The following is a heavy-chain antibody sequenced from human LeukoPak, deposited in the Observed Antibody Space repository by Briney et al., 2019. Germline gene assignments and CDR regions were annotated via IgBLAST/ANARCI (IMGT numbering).Heavy chain of an antibody. Sequence: GGSLRLSCAASGFTFSSYAMHWVRQAPGKGLEWVAVISYDGSNKYYADSVKGRFTISRDNSKNTLYLQMNSLRAEDTAVYYCARDLDAAAGTYWGRGTLVTVSS. CDR3: ARDLDAAAGTY. D-gene: IGHD6-13*01. CDR1: GFTFSSYA. J-gene: IGHJ4*02. V-gene: IGHV3-30*01. CDR2: ISYDGSNK.